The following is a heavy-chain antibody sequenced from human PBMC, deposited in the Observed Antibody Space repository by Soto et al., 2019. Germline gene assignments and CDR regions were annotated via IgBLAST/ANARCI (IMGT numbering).Heavy chain of an antibody. V-gene: IGHV1-46*03. CDR3: ARRRGDTGYFQH. CDR1: GYTFSNYY. D-gene: IGHD3-10*01. J-gene: IGHJ1*01. CDR2: INPNGGST. Sequence: AASVKVSCKASGYTFSNYYMHWVRQAPGQGLEWMGIINPNGGSTNYAQKFQGRVTMTRDTSTSTVYMELSSLRSEDTAVYYCARRRGDTGYFQHWGQGTLVTVSS.